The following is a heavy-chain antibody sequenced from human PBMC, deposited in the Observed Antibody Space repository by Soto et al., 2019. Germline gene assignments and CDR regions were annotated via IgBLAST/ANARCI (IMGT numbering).Heavy chain of an antibody. J-gene: IGHJ3*02. CDR1: GYTLTELS. Sequence: ASVKVYCKVSGYTLTELSMHCVRQAPGKGIEWMGGFDPEDGETIYAQKFQGRVTMTEDTSTDTAYMELSSLRSEDTAVYYCATMAYYYDSSGYSLGGVSAFDIWGQGTMVTVSS. CDR3: ATMAYYYDSSGYSLGGVSAFDI. V-gene: IGHV1-24*01. D-gene: IGHD3-22*01. CDR2: FDPEDGET.